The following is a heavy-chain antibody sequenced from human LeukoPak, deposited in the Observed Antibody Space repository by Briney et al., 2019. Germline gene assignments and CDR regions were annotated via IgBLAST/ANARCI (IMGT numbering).Heavy chain of an antibody. D-gene: IGHD1-26*01. CDR1: GFPFSTYT. V-gene: IGHV3-21*04. CDR2: ISSSSSYI. J-gene: IGHJ4*02. CDR3: AKRPHSGSYFFDY. Sequence: KAGGSLRLSCAASGFPFSTYTMNWVRQAPGKGLEWVSSISSSSSYIYYADSMKGRFTISRDNAKNSLFLQMNSLRAEDTAVYYCAKRPHSGSYFFDYWGQGTLVTVSS.